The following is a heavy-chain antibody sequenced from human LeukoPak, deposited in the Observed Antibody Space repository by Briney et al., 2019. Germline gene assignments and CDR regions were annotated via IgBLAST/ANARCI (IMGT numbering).Heavy chain of an antibody. J-gene: IGHJ5*02. Sequence: SQTLSLTCAISGDSVSSNSAAWNWIRQSPSRGLEWLARTYYRSKWYNHYAVSVKSRITINPDTSKNQFSLHLNSVTPQDTAVYYCAREGEVGTTWSWFDPWGQGILVTVSS. V-gene: IGHV6-1*01. CDR2: TYYRSKWYN. D-gene: IGHD1-26*01. CDR1: GDSVSSNSAA. CDR3: AREGEVGTTWSWFDP.